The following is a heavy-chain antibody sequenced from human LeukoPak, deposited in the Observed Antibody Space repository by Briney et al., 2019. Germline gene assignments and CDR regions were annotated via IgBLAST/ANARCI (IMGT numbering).Heavy chain of an antibody. CDR3: ARGPRGCSGGSCYSQVLDY. CDR2: INHSGST. J-gene: IGHJ4*02. CDR1: GASIRGYY. Sequence: PSETLSLTCTVSGASIRGYYWSWIRQPPGRGLEWIGEINHSGSTNYNPSLKSRVTISVDTSKNQFSLKLSSVTAADTAVYYCARGPRGCSGGSCYSQVLDYWGQGTLVTVSS. V-gene: IGHV4-34*01. D-gene: IGHD2-15*01.